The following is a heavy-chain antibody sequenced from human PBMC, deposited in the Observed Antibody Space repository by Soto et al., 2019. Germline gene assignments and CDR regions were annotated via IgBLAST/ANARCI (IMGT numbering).Heavy chain of an antibody. D-gene: IGHD2-2*01. V-gene: IGHV4-31*03. CDR2: IEHSGSS. Sequence: QVQLQESGPGLVKPSQTLSLTCTVSGGFISSGDYYWNWIRQLPGKGLEWIGYIEHSGSSFYNPSRKGRVALALDTSKNQFSLKLNSVTAADTAVYYCAREVVPATVDFYYYYIDFWGKGTTVTVSS. CDR3: AREVVPATVDFYYYYIDF. CDR1: GGFISSGDYY. J-gene: IGHJ6*03.